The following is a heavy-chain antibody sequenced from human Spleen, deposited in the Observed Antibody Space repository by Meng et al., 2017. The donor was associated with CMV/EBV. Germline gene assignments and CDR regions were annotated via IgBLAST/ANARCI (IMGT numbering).Heavy chain of an antibody. J-gene: IGHJ4*02. V-gene: IGHV3-23*01. CDR3: AREYCSSTSCYPWVYFDY. CDR2: ISGSGGST. Sequence: GESLKISCAASGFTFSSYAMSWVRQAPGKGLEWVSAISGSGGSTYYADSVKGRFTISRDNSKNTLYLQMNSLRAEDTAVYYCAREYCSSTSCYPWVYFDYWGQGTLVTVSS. D-gene: IGHD2-2*01. CDR1: GFTFSSYA.